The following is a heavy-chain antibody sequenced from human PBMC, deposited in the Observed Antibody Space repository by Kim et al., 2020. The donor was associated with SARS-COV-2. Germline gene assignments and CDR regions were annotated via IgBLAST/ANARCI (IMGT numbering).Heavy chain of an antibody. V-gene: IGHV3-23*01. CDR2: ISGSGGST. CDR3: AKKGGSSDGDRRLEFDY. CDR1: GFTFSSYA. J-gene: IGHJ4*02. D-gene: IGHD4-17*01. Sequence: GGSLRLSCAASGFTFSSYAMSWVRQAPGKGLEWVSAISGSGGSTYYADSVKGRFTISRDNSKNTLYLQMNSLRAEDTAVYYCAKKGGSSDGDRRLEFDYWGQGTLVTVSS.